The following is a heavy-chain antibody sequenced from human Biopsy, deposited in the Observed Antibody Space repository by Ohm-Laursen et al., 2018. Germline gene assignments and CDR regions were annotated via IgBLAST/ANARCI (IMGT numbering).Heavy chain of an antibody. D-gene: IGHD6-19*01. J-gene: IGHJ4*02. CDR1: GVSINGGRYY. V-gene: IGHV4-61*03. CDR2: IFYSANT. Sequence: SDTLSLTCTVSGVSINGGRYYWNWIRHHPGKGLEWIGNIFYSANTYYNPSLKSRVTISVDTSRNHFSLRLSSLTAADTAVYYCARGMRSSGWPFFDYWGQGILVTVSS. CDR3: ARGMRSSGWPFFDY.